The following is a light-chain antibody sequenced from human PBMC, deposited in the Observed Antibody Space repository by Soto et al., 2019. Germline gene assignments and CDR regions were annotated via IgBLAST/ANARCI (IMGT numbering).Light chain of an antibody. J-gene: IGKJ2*01. CDR2: GAS. CDR1: QSVNSN. CDR3: QQYNNWPYT. Sequence: EIVMTQSPATLSVSPGERATLSCRASQSVNSNLAWYQQKPGQAPRLLIYGASTRATGIPARFSGSGSGTEFTLTISSLQSEDFAVYYCQQYNNWPYTVGQGTKLDIK. V-gene: IGKV3-15*01.